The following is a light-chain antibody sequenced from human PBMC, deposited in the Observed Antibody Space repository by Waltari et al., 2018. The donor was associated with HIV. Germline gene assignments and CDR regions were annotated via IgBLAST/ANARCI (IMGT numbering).Light chain of an antibody. Sequence: QSALTQPASVSGSPGQSITISCTGTSSDIGGYDHVWWYQQHPGKAPKLKIYDVSNRPSGVSDRFSGSKSGNTASLTISGLQTEDEADYYGSSFTSGTTWVFGGGTKVTVL. CDR1: SSDIGGYDH. CDR3: SSFTSGTTWV. CDR2: DVS. V-gene: IGLV2-14*03. J-gene: IGLJ3*02.